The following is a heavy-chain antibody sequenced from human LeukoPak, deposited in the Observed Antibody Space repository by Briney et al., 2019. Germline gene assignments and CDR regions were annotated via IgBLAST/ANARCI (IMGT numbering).Heavy chain of an antibody. CDR2: IRDDGSNT. J-gene: IGHJ5*02. CDR3: AKETGGNDFDP. Sequence: GGSLRLSCAASGFTFSTYGMRWVRQAPGKGLEWVAFIRDDGSNTYYADSVKGRLTISRDNSKNTLYLQMISLRGEDTAVYYCAKETGGNDFDPWGEGDLVTLSS. V-gene: IGHV3-30*02. D-gene: IGHD1-1*01. CDR1: GFTFSTYG.